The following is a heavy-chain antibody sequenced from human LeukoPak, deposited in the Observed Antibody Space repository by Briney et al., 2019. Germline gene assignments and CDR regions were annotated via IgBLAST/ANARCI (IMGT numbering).Heavy chain of an antibody. D-gene: IGHD6-19*01. CDR1: GGTFSSYA. Sequence: GASVKVSRKASGGTFSSYAISWVRQAPGQGLEWMGRIIPILGIANYAQKFQGRVTITADKSTSTAYMELSSLRSEDTAVYYCARDLTGDSSGCFDYWGQGTLVTVSS. J-gene: IGHJ4*02. CDR2: IIPILGIA. V-gene: IGHV1-69*04. CDR3: ARDLTGDSSGCFDY.